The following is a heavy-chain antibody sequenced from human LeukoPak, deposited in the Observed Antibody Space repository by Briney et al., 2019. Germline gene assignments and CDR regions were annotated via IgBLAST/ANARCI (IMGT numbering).Heavy chain of an antibody. D-gene: IGHD3-10*01. J-gene: IGHJ3*02. CDR2: ISSSGSTI. Sequence: TGGSLRLSCAASGFTFSSYEMNWVRQAPGKGLEWVSYISSSGSTIYYADSVKGRFTISRDNAKTSLYLQMNSLRAEDTAVYYCARDLPMAPTGRGAFDIWGQGTMVTVSS. V-gene: IGHV3-48*03. CDR3: ARDLPMAPTGRGAFDI. CDR1: GFTFSSYE.